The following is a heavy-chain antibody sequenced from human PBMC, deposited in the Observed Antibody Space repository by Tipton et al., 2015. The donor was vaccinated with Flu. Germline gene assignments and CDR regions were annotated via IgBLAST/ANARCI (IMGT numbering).Heavy chain of an antibody. CDR2: ISYDGSNR. Sequence: SLRLSCAASGFTFSSYGMHWVRQAPGKGLEWVAVISYDGSNRFYADSVRGRFTISGDSAKRSVYLQMNSLRVEDTAVYYCARDPFLGTGDAFDVWGRGTMVTVSS. V-gene: IGHV3-30*03. CDR1: GFTFSSYG. CDR3: ARDPFLGTGDAFDV. J-gene: IGHJ3*01. D-gene: IGHD2/OR15-2a*01.